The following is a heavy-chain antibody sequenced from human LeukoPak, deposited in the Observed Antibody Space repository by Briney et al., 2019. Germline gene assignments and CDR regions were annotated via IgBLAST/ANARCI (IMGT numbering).Heavy chain of an antibody. CDR2: INPNSGGT. V-gene: IGHV1-2*02. D-gene: IGHD2-2*03. Sequence: ASVKVSCKASGYTFTGYYMHWVRQAPRQGLEWMGWINPNSGGTNYAQKFQGRVTMTRDTSISTAYMELSRLGSDDTAVYYCARARPGYCSITSCYSFDYWGQGTLVTVSS. J-gene: IGHJ4*02. CDR1: GYTFTGYY. CDR3: ARARPGYCSITSCYSFDY.